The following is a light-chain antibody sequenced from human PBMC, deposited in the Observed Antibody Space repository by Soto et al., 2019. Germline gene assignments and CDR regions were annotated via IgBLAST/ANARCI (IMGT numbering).Light chain of an antibody. CDR3: QQDKSGPLFT. Sequence: RMQSPDCRSVSQGETATLSWRASQSLNTDLAWYQQKPGQAPRLLLYGASSRATGISTRFSGGGSGTEFTLPISCLQSEDSAIHYCQQDKSGPLFTFAEGTRLEI. CDR1: QSLNTD. J-gene: IGKJ5*01. V-gene: IGKV3D-15*02. CDR2: GAS.